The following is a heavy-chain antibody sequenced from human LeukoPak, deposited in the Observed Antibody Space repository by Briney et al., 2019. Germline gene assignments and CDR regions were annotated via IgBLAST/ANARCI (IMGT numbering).Heavy chain of an antibody. CDR1: GGSITSTSYY. D-gene: IGHD3-22*01. Sequence: SETLSLTCAVSGGSITSTSYYWGWIRQPPGKGLEWIGTIQYSGSTYYNPSLQSRVTIPVDTSKNQFSLKLSSVTAADTAVYYCARGSDGSGEFDYWGQGTLVTVSS. J-gene: IGHJ4*02. V-gene: IGHV4-39*01. CDR3: ARGSDGSGEFDY. CDR2: IQYSGST.